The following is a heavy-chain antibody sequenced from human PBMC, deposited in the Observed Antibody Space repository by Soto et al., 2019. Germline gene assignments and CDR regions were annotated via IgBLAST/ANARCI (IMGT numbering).Heavy chain of an antibody. J-gene: IGHJ4*02. CDR2: ISGSGGST. CDR1: GFTFSSYA. Sequence: EVQLLESGGGLVQPGGSLRLSCAASGFTFSSYAMSWVRQAPGKGLEWVSAISGSGGSTYYADSVKGRFTISRDNSKNTLYLQMNSLRDEDTAVYYGAKPGIEAVAGSMVYCDYWGRGTLVTVSS. D-gene: IGHD6-19*01. V-gene: IGHV3-23*01. CDR3: AKPGIEAVAGSMVYCDY.